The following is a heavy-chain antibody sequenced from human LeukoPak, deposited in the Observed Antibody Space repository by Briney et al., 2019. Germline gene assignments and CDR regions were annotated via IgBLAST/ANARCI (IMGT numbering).Heavy chain of an antibody. Sequence: GGSLRLSCAASGFTFSSYSMNWVRQAPGKGLEWVSSISSSSSYIYCADSVKGRFTISRDNAKNSLYLQTNSLRAEDTAVYYCARDGTRAAVAGFDYWGRGTLVTVSS. J-gene: IGHJ4*02. CDR3: ARDGTRAAVAGFDY. D-gene: IGHD6-19*01. V-gene: IGHV3-21*01. CDR2: ISSSSSYI. CDR1: GFTFSSYS.